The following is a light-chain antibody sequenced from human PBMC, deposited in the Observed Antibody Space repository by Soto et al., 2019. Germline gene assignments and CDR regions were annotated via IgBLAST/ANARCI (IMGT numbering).Light chain of an antibody. V-gene: IGLV1-44*01. CDR3: AAWDDSLNGVV. CDR2: TDN. CDR1: SSNIASNT. J-gene: IGLJ2*01. Sequence: QAVVTQPPSASGTPGQRVTISCSGSSSNIASNTVNWYQQLPGTAPKILIYTDNQRPSGVPDRFSGLKSGTSASLAISGLQSEDEADYYCAAWDDSLNGVVFGGGTKLTVL.